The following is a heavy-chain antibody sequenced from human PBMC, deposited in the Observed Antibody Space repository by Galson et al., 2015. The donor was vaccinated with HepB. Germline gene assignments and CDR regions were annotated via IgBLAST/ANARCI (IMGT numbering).Heavy chain of an antibody. Sequence: SVKVSCKASGGTFSSYAISWVRQAPGQGLEWMGGIIPIFGTANYAQKFQGRVTITADEPTSTAYMELSSLRSEDTAVYYCARDLGYYDSSGYYYDAFDIWGQGTMVTVSS. V-gene: IGHV1-69*13. J-gene: IGHJ3*02. D-gene: IGHD3-22*01. CDR2: IIPIFGTA. CDR1: GGTFSSYA. CDR3: ARDLGYYDSSGYYYDAFDI.